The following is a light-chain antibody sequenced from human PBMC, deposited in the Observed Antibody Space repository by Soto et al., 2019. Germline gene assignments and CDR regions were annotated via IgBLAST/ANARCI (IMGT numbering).Light chain of an antibody. J-gene: IGKJ1*01. V-gene: IGKV3D-15*01. CDR3: QQYNNWPRT. Sequence: EIVLTQSPGILSLSPGERASLSCGASQSISSSVLAWYQQKPGQAPRLLIYGASSRATGIPDRFSGGGSGTEFTLTISSLQSEDFAVYYCQQYNNWPRTFGQGTNVDI. CDR1: QSISSS. CDR2: GAS.